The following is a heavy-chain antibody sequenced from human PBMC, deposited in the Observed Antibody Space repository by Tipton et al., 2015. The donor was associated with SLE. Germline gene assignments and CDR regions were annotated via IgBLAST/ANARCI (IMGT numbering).Heavy chain of an antibody. V-gene: IGHV3-23*01. CDR3: AKDRRVGDTKFAY. D-gene: IGHD1-26*01. CDR2: ISGRGGST. CDR1: GSTFSSYA. J-gene: IGHJ4*02. Sequence: SLRLSCAASGSTFSSYAISWVRQAPGKGLEWVAAISGRGGSTYYADSVKGRSTISRDNSKNTLYLQMNSLRAEDTAVYYCAKDRRVGDTKFAYWGQGTLATVSA.